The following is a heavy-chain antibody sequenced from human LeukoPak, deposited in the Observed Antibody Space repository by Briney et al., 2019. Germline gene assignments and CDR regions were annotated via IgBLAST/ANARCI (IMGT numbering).Heavy chain of an antibody. J-gene: IGHJ4*02. Sequence: GGSLRLSCAASGFTFSSYGMHWVRQAPGKGLEWLAIISYDGSNKYYADSVKGRFIISRDNSKNTLFLQMNSLRTEDTAVYYCATDSAPDYWGQGSLVTVSS. D-gene: IGHD3-3*01. CDR2: ISYDGSNK. V-gene: IGHV3-30*03. CDR1: GFTFSSYG. CDR3: ATDSAPDY.